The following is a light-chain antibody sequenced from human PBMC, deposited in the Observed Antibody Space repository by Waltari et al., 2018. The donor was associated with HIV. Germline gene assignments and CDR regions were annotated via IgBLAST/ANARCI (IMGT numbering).Light chain of an antibody. CDR3: GSYTSSNTYV. CDR1: SSDVGGHKY. Sequence: QSALTQPASVSGSPGQSITISCTGTSSDVGGHKYVSWYQRYPGKAPKLMIYDVSNGPSGVSNRFSGSKSGNTASLTISGLQAEDEADYYFGSYTSSNTYVFGTGTKVTVL. CDR2: DVS. J-gene: IGLJ1*01. V-gene: IGLV2-14*03.